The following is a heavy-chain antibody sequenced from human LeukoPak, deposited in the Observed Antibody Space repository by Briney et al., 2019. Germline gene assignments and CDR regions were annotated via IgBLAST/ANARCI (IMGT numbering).Heavy chain of an antibody. CDR2: IYSGGST. D-gene: IGHD6-13*01. Sequence: SETLSLTCTFSGTSISSHYWSWIRQPPGKGMEWIGYIYSGGSTNYNPSLKSRATMSVDTSKNQFSLTLTSVTAADTALYFCATRPGGSTWYGVFDYWSPGTLVTVS. CDR1: GTSISSHY. CDR3: ATRPGGSTWYGVFDY. J-gene: IGHJ4*02. V-gene: IGHV4-59*11.